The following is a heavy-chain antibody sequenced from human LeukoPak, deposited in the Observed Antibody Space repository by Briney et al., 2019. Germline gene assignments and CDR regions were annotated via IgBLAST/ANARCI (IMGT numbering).Heavy chain of an antibody. CDR2: ISYDGSDI. D-gene: IGHD3-10*01. J-gene: IGHJ4*02. CDR1: GFTFSSYA. CDR3: AKEAYASGSYYFDY. V-gene: IGHV3-30*18. Sequence: GGSLRLSCAASGFTFSSYAMHWVRQVPGKGLEWVAVISYDGSDIYYVDSVKGRFTISRDNSKNTLYLQMSSLRPEDTAVYYCAKEAYASGSYYFDYWGQGTLVTVSS.